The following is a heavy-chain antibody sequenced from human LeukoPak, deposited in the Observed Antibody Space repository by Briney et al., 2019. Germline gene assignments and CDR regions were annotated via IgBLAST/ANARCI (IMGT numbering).Heavy chain of an antibody. V-gene: IGHV4-31*02. D-gene: IGHD3-22*01. CDR2: INYSGST. J-gene: IGHJ3*02. CDR3: ARDPPYYYDSSGYYVDHAFDI. CDR1: GFTFSDYY. Sequence: LRLSCAASGFTFSDYYMSWIRQHPGKGLEWIGYINYSGSTYYNPSLKSRVTISVDTSKNQFPLKLSSVTAADTAVYYCARDPPYYYDSSGYYVDHAFDIWGQGTMVTVSS.